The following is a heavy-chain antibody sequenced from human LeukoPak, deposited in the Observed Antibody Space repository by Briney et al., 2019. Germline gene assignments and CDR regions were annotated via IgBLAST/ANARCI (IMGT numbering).Heavy chain of an antibody. Sequence: SETLSLTCTVSGGAISSSSSFYWGWIRQAPGKGLEWIGNIHYSGITYYSPGLTGRVTISLDTSKNQFSLKLTSVTAADSAPSSCARAGLWFPESYFFHSWGQGPLVTVPS. J-gene: IGHJ4*02. CDR1: GGAISSSSSFY. CDR2: IHYSGIT. CDR3: ARAGLWFPESYFFHS. V-gene: IGHV4-39*07. D-gene: IGHD3-10*01.